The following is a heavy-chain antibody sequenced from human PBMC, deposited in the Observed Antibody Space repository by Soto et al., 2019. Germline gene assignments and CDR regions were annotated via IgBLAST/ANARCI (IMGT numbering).Heavy chain of an antibody. CDR2: IYYSGTT. D-gene: IGHD3-22*01. CDR3: ARHRDYYDSSGHLAGFDY. V-gene: IGHV4-39*01. J-gene: IGHJ4*02. CDR1: GGTISRRSYY. Sequence: SERMCLTCSVSGGTISRRSYYWAWIRQPPVTWLKWIGTIYYSGTTYYNPSLKSRVTISVDTSKNQFSLKLNSVTAADTTIYYCARHRDYYDSSGHLAGFDYWGQGSLVTVSS.